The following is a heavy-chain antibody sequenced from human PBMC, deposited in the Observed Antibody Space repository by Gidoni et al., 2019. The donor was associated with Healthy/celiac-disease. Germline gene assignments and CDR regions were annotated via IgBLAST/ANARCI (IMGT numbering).Heavy chain of an antibody. V-gene: IGHV3-7*03. D-gene: IGHD3-10*01. Sequence: EVQLVESGGGLVQPGGSLRLSWAASGFTFSSYWVRWVRQAPGQGLVCVANIKKDGIEKHYVDFVNGRFTISRDNAKNSLYLKMNSLRAEATAVYYCARQSGAGGFDYWGQGTLVTVSS. CDR1: GFTFSSYW. J-gene: IGHJ4*02. CDR2: IKKDGIEK. CDR3: ARQSGAGGFDY.